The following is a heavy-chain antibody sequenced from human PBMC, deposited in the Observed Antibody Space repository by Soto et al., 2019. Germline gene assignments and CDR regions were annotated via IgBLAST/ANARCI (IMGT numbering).Heavy chain of an antibody. CDR1: GYTYITYD. V-gene: IGHV1-18*01. J-gene: IGHJ4*02. CDR3: TSTPRGAGTFDY. D-gene: IGHD2-15*01. CDR2: ISAYSGDK. Sequence: ASVKVSCKASGYTYITYDISWVRQAPGQGLEWLGWISAYSGDKKYAQNLQGRVTLTTDTSTATAYMELRSLRSDDPAVYYCTSTPRGAGTFDYWRRGTLVTVSS.